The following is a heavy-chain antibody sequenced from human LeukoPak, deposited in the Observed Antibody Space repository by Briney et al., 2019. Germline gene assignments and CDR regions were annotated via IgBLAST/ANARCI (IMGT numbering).Heavy chain of an antibody. D-gene: IGHD3-16*01. CDR1: GFTFSSYW. Sequence: GGSLRLAWAASGFTFSSYWMHWVRQAPGKGRGGVSRINSDGRSTNYADSVKGRFTISTDNAKNTLYLQMNSLRAEDTAVYYCARVRWGGLYYFDYWGQGTLVTVSS. CDR2: INSDGRST. J-gene: IGHJ4*02. CDR3: ARVRWGGLYYFDY. V-gene: IGHV3-74*01.